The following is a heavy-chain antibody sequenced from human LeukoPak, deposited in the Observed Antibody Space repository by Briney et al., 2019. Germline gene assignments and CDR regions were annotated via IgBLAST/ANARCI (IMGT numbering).Heavy chain of an antibody. CDR1: GYTFTSYA. V-gene: IGHV1-69*13. J-gene: IGHJ5*02. CDR3: ARSLHSSSSGVS. CDR2: IIPIFGTA. Sequence: ASVKVSCKASGYTFTSYAISWVRQAPGQGLEWMGGIIPIFGTANYAQKFQGRVTITADESTSTAYMELSSLRSEDTALYYCARSLHSSSSGVSWGEGTLVTVSS. D-gene: IGHD6-13*01.